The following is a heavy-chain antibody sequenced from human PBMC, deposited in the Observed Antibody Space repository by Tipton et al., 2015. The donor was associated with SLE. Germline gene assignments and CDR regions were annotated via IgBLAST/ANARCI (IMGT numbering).Heavy chain of an antibody. D-gene: IGHD2-21*01. CDR1: GASISGAHYF. CDR3: ARRRFQSASDY. CDR2: LYTSGTT. V-gene: IGHV4-4*08. J-gene: IGHJ4*02. Sequence: TLSLTCSVSGASISGAHYFWSWIRQPPGKGLGWIAYLYTSGTTNYNPSLKSRVTIAVDTSKNQFSLKLSSVTAADTAVYYCARRRFQSASDYWGQGTLVSVSS.